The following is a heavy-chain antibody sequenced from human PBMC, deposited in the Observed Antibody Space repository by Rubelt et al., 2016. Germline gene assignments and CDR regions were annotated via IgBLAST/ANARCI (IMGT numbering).Heavy chain of an antibody. D-gene: IGHD2-2*01. J-gene: IGHJ4*02. CDR2: IYYSGRT. CDR3: AGSRDDRPPYYFDY. V-gene: IGHV4-39*07. CDR1: GGSISSSSYY. Sequence: QLQLQESGPGLVKPSETLSLTCTVSGGSISSSSYYWGWIRQPPGKGLEWIGTIYYSGRTSSNPSLKRRVTISVDTSNNQYSLKLSFVTAADTDVYFWAGSRDDRPPYYFDYGGQGTLVTVSS.